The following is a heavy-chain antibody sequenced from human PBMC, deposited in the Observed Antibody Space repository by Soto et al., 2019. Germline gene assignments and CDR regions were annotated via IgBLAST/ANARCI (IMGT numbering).Heavy chain of an antibody. CDR2: IYYSGST. V-gene: IGHV4-31*03. CDR3: ARVETGTTWTDWYFDL. J-gene: IGHJ2*01. CDR1: GGSISSGGYY. Sequence: KSSETLSLTCTVSGGSISSGGYYWSWIRQHPGKGLEWIGYIYYSGSTYYNPSLKSRVTISVDTSKNQFSLKLSSVTAADTAVYYCARVETGTTWTDWYFDLWGRGTLVTVSS. D-gene: IGHD1-7*01.